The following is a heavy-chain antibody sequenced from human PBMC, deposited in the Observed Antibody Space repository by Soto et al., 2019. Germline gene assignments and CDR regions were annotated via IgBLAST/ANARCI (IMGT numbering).Heavy chain of an antibody. V-gene: IGHV4-34*01. CDR2: INHSGST. CDR3: ERGDYYGELDY. Sequence: SETLSLTCAVDGGSFSGYYWSWIRQPPGKGLEWIGEINHSGSTNYNPSLKSRVTISVDTSKNQFSLKLSSVTAADTAVYYCERGDYYGELDYWGQGTLVTVSS. CDR1: GGSFSGYY. J-gene: IGHJ4*02. D-gene: IGHD4-17*01.